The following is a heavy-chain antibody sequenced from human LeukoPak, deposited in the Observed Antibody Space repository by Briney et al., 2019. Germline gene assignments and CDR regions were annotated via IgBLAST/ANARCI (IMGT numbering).Heavy chain of an antibody. CDR1: RFAFSSYA. V-gene: IGHV3-23*01. J-gene: IGHJ4*02. Sequence: PGGSLRLSCAASRFAFSSYAMTWVRQAPGKGLEWVSTISGSSGNTYYADSVKGRFTISRDNSKNTLYLQMNSLRAEDTAVYYCARGITMIANFDYWGEGTLVTVSS. CDR3: ARGITMIANFDY. CDR2: ISGSSGNT. D-gene: IGHD3-22*01.